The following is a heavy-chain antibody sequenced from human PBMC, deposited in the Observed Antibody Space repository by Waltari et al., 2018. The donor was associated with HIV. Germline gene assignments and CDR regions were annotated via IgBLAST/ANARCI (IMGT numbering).Heavy chain of an antibody. CDR1: GPTFKNFA. V-gene: IGHV3-33*01. J-gene: IGHJ4*02. CDR2: IYYDGSKK. CDR3: ARDYNYAPDY. Sequence: VQLVESVGGVVQPGKSLELSWAASGPTFKNFAMNWVRQAPGKGLEWVGNIYYDGSKKFYGDSVRGRFTISRDNSKQILYLQMNSLRVEDTALYYCARDYNYAPDYWGQGTLVVVSS. D-gene: IGHD5-18*01.